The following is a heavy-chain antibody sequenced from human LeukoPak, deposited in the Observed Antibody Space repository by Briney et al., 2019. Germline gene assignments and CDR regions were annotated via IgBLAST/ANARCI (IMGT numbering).Heavy chain of an antibody. D-gene: IGHD3-3*01. CDR1: GFSFSIYA. J-gene: IGHJ4*02. Sequence: VGSLRLSCAPPGFSFSIYAMSWVRQAPGKGLEWVSAISGSVGSTYYADSVKGRFTISRDNSKNTLYLQMNSLRAEDTAVYYCAKDFWFLEWLSFDYWGQGTLVTVSS. CDR3: AKDFWFLEWLSFDY. CDR2: ISGSVGST. V-gene: IGHV3-23*01.